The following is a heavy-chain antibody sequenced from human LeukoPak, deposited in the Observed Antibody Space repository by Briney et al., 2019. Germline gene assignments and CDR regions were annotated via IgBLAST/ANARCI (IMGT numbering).Heavy chain of an antibody. CDR3: ARGNRQSPAGMDFDY. Sequence: ASVKVSCEASGYTFTGYYMHWVRQAPGQGLEWMGWINPNSGGTNYAQKFQGRVTMTRDTSISTAYMELSRLRSDDTAVYYCARGNRQSPAGMDFDYWGQGTLVTVSS. CDR2: INPNSGGT. V-gene: IGHV1-2*02. J-gene: IGHJ4*02. CDR1: GYTFTGYY. D-gene: IGHD6-25*01.